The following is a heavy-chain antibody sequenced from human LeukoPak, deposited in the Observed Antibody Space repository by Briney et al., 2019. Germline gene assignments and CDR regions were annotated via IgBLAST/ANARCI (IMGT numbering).Heavy chain of an antibody. CDR2: IRSKADGPTEFPKT. CDR1: GFSFSDKW. J-gene: IGHJ4*02. V-gene: IGHV3-15*01. CDR3: VWSSTWDLRSYLDQ. D-gene: IGHD6-6*01. Sequence: PGGSLRLSCAASGFSFSDKWMSWVRQAPGKGLEWVARIRSKADGPTEFPKTEYATPVKDRFTISRDDSQNKVYLQMSSLGTDDTAVYYCVWSSTWDLRSYLDQWGQGTLVTVSS.